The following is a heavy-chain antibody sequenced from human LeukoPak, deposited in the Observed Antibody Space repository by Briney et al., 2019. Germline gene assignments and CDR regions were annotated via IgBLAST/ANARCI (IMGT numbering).Heavy chain of an antibody. V-gene: IGHV1-2*02. J-gene: IGHJ3*02. Sequence: ASLKVSCKASGDTFTGYYMHWVRQAPGQGLEWMGWINPNSGGTNYAQKFQGRVTMTRDKSISTAYMELSRRRLDDTAVYYCARWSLGKGDAFVIWGQGTRVTVSS. CDR3: ARWSLGKGDAFVI. CDR1: GDTFTGYY. D-gene: IGHD1-26*01. CDR2: INPNSGGT.